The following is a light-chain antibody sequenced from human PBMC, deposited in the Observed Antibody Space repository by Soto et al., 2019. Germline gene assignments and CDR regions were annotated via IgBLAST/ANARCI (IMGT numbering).Light chain of an antibody. V-gene: IGLV1-40*01. CDR3: TSYTSISTYV. Sequence: QSVLTQPPSVSGAPGQRVTISCTGSSSNIGTGYDVHWCQQLPGTAPKLLIYRNSNRPSGVPDRFSGSKSGNTASLTISGLQAEDEADYYCTSYTSISTYVFGTGTKVTVL. J-gene: IGLJ1*01. CDR2: RNS. CDR1: SSNIGTGYD.